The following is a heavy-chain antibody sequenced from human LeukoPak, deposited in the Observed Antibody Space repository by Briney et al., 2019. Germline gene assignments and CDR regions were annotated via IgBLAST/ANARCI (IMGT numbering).Heavy chain of an antibody. CDR3: AKETYYYDSSGYYPSNYFDY. CDR2: ISVAAGST. CDR1: GFTFSSYA. D-gene: IGHD3-22*01. J-gene: IGHJ4*02. V-gene: IGHV3-23*01. Sequence: QAGGSLRLSCAASGFTFSSYAMTWVRQAPGKGLEWVSGISVAAGSTYYADSVKGRFTISRDNSKNTLYLQMNSLRAEDTAVYYCAKETYYYDSSGYYPSNYFDYWGQGTLVTVSS.